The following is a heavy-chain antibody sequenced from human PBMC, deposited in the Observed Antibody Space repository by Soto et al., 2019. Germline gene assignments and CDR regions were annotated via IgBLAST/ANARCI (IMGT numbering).Heavy chain of an antibody. CDR2: IYSGGST. V-gene: IGHV3-53*01. J-gene: IGHJ6*02. CDR1: GFTVNSNY. CDR3: AREDVDKAMVDYYYYHGMDV. D-gene: IGHD5-18*01. Sequence: PGWSLRLSCSLSGFTVNSNYLGWVCHAPWNWLEWGSVIYSGGSTYYGDSVKGRLTISRDNYKNTLYLQRNSLRAEDTAVYYCAREDVDKAMVDYYYYHGMDVWGQGTTVTVS.